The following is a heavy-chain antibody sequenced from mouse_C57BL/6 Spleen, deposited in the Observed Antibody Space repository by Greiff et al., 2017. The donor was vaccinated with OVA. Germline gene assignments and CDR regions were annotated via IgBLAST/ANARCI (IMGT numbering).Heavy chain of an antibody. V-gene: IGHV2-2*01. J-gene: IGHJ4*01. CDR3: ARNDYDGGDYAMDY. D-gene: IGHD2-4*01. CDR1: GFSLTSYG. CDR2: IWSGGST. Sequence: QVQLQQSGPGLVQPSQSLSITCTVSGFSLTSYGVHWVRQSPGKGLEWLGVIWSGGSTDYNAAFISRLSISKDNSKCKVFFKMNGLQADDTAIYYCARNDYDGGDYAMDYWGQGTSVTVSS.